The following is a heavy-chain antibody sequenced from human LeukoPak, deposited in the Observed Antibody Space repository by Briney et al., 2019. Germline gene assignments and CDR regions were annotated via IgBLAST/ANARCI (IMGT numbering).Heavy chain of an antibody. J-gene: IGHJ4*02. CDR2: IRYDGSNK. Sequence: PGGSLRLSCAASGFTFSSYGMHWVRQAPGKGLEWVAFIRYDGSNKYYADSVKGRFTISRDNSKNTLYLQMNSLRAEDTAVYYCARGEYSSSFLFDYWGQGTLVTVSS. V-gene: IGHV3-30*02. CDR1: GFTFSSYG. D-gene: IGHD6-6*01. CDR3: ARGEYSSSFLFDY.